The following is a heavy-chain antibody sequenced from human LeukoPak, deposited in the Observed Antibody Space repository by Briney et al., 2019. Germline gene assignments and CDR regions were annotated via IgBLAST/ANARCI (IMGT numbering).Heavy chain of an antibody. V-gene: IGHV1-46*01. CDR3: ARAYSGYHAFDI. D-gene: IGHD5-12*01. CDR1: GLTFTSYY. Sequence: SVQVRCPASGLTFTSYYLQWLRQAPESGKEWMGVTNPSGGSTTYEQKFQGRVPMTRDTSTSTVYMELSSLTSEGSAVYYCARAYSGYHAFDIWGQGTMVTVSS. CDR2: TNPSGGST. J-gene: IGHJ3*02.